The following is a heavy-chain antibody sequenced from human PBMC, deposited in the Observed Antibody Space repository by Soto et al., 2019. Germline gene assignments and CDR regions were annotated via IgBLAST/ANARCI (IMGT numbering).Heavy chain of an antibody. CDR1: GGSISGGDYS. J-gene: IGHJ4*02. CDR3: ASSPPNYDILTGYNRSWDPYYFVY. CDR2: ISHSGST. D-gene: IGHD3-9*01. Sequence: SETLCVTCAVSGGSISGGDYSWNWIRQPPGKGLEWIGYISHSGSTYYNPSLNSRVTISVDRFKNQFSLKLSSVTAADTAVYYCASSPPNYDILTGYNRSWDPYYFVYWGQGTLVTVSS. V-gene: IGHV4-30-2*01.